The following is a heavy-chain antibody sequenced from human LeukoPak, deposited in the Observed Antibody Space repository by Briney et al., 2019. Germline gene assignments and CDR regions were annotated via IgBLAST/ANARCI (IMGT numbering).Heavy chain of an antibody. CDR2: ISGSGGST. CDR3: AKDQRVVPLAY. Sequence: LSGGSLRLSCAASGFTFSSYSMNWVRQAPGKGLEWVSAISGSGGSTYYADSVKGRFTISRDNSKNTLYLQMNSLRAEDTAVYYCAKDQRVVPLAYWGQGTLVTVSS. D-gene: IGHD2-15*01. V-gene: IGHV3-23*01. J-gene: IGHJ4*02. CDR1: GFTFSSYS.